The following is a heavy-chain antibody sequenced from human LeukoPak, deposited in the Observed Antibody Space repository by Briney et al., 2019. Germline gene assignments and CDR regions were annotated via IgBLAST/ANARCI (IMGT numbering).Heavy chain of an antibody. V-gene: IGHV4-59*01. Sequence: PSETLSLTCTVSGGSISSYYWSWIRQPPGKGLEWIGYIHYRGSTNYNPSLKSRVTISVDTSKNQFSLKLSSLTAADTAVYYCARSVLGYSYGLYIDYWGQGTLVTVSS. CDR3: ARSVLGYSYGLYIDY. CDR2: IHYRGST. D-gene: IGHD5-18*01. J-gene: IGHJ4*02. CDR1: GGSISSYY.